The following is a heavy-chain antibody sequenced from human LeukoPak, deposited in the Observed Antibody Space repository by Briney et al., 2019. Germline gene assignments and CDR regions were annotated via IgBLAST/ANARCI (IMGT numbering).Heavy chain of an antibody. CDR1: VYTFTNYG. CDR3: ARPNYPGGSGSYGGPNWFDP. D-gene: IGHD3-10*01. Sequence: GASVTVSFKSSVYTFTNYGMTWVRQAPGQGREWMGWISEFNGNTNYAQKFQGRATMTTDTSTSTAYMELRSLTSDDTAVYYCARPNYPGGSGSYGGPNWFDPWGQGTLVTVSS. J-gene: IGHJ5*02. V-gene: IGHV1-18*01. CDR2: ISEFNGNT.